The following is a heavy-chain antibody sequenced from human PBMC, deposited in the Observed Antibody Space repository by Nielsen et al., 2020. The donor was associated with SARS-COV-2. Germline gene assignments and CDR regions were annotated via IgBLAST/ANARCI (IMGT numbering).Heavy chain of an antibody. J-gene: IGHJ3*01. Sequence: SETLSLTCTVSGFSISSSPYYWGWIRQPPGKGLEWIGTLYYSGSTYYNPSLKSRVTISVDTSKNQFSLSLSSVTAADTAVYYCARDMTIAVLDAFDVWGQGTVVTVSS. CDR1: GFSISSSPYY. CDR3: ARDMTIAVLDAFDV. D-gene: IGHD6-19*01. CDR2: LYYSGST. V-gene: IGHV4-39*07.